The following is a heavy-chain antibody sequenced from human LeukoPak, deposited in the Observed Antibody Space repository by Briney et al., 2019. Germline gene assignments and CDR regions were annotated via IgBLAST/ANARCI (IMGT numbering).Heavy chain of an antibody. CDR1: GFTVSNSY. CDR2: MYAGGGT. CDR3: TRAASNDYAIN. V-gene: IGHV3-53*01. Sequence: GGSLRLSCAASGFTVSNSYMSWVRQAPGKGLEWVSMMYAGGGTFYAGSVKGRFTMSRDNSKNTLYLQMDSLRVEDMAIYYCTRAASNDYAINWGQGSLVTVSS. J-gene: IGHJ4*02. D-gene: IGHD4-17*01.